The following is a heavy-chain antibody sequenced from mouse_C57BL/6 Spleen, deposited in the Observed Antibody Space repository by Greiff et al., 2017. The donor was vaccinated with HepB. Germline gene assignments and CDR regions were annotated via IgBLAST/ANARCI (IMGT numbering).Heavy chain of an antibody. CDR2: INPYNGGT. D-gene: IGHD2-3*01. J-gene: IGHJ4*01. CDR1: GYTFTDYY. CDR3: ARGYDGYYRAMDY. V-gene: IGHV1-19*01. Sequence: EVKLVESGPVLVKPGASVKMSCKASGYTFTDYYMNWVKQSHGKSLEWIGVINPYNGGTSYNQKFKGKATLTVDKSSSTAYMELNSLTSEDSAVYYCARGYDGYYRAMDYWGQGTSVTVSS.